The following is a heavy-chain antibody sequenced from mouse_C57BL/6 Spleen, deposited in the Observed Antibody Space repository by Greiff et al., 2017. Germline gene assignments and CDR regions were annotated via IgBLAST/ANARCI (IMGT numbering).Heavy chain of an antibody. D-gene: IGHD1-1*01. V-gene: IGHV1-82*01. Sequence: QVQLQQSGPELVQPGASVKLSCKASGYAFSSSWMNWVKQRPGKGLEWIGRIYPGDGDTNYNGKFKGKATLTADKSSSTAYMQLSSLTSEDSAVDFCASPYYYGSSTGFAYWGQGTLVTVSA. CDR3: ASPYYYGSSTGFAY. CDR2: IYPGDGDT. J-gene: IGHJ3*01. CDR1: GYAFSSSW.